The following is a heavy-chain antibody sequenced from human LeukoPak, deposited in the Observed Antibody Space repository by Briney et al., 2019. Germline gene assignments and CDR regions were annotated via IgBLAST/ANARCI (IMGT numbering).Heavy chain of an antibody. J-gene: IGHJ4*02. CDR3: ARALYNRGWYPDYFDS. D-gene: IGHD6-19*01. CDR2: IKRDGSDN. V-gene: IGHV3-7*01. Sequence: PGGSLRLSCAASGFTFSNYWMGWVRQAPGKGLEWVANIKRDGSDNYYVGSVEGRFTISRDNAKNSLYLQMSSLRAEDTAIYYCARALYNRGWYPDYFDSWGQGTLVTVS. CDR1: GFTFSNYW.